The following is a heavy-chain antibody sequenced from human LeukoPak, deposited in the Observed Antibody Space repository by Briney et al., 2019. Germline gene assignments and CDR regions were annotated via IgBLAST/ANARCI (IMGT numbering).Heavy chain of an antibody. Sequence: ASVKVSCKVSGYTLTELSMHWVRQAPGKGLEWMGGFDPEDGETIYAQKFQGRVTLTEDTSTDTAYMELSSLRSEDTAVYYCATGLRWELLAGFDYWGQGTLVTVSS. V-gene: IGHV1-24*01. CDR3: ATGLRWELLAGFDY. J-gene: IGHJ4*02. D-gene: IGHD1-26*01. CDR1: GYTLTELS. CDR2: FDPEDGET.